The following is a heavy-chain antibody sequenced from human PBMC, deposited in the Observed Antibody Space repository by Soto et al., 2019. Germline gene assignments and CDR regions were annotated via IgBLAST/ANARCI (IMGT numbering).Heavy chain of an antibody. D-gene: IGHD2-2*01. J-gene: IGHJ5*02. Sequence: SETLSLTCTVSGGSISSSSYYWGWIRQPPGKGLEWIGSIYYSGSTYYNPSLKSRVTISVDTSKNQFSLKLSSVTAAATAVYHCARHESFYCSNTSCYLGLETYNWFDPWGQGTRVTVSS. V-gene: IGHV4-39*01. CDR1: GGSISSSSYY. CDR2: IYYSGST. CDR3: ARHESFYCSNTSCYLGLETYNWFDP.